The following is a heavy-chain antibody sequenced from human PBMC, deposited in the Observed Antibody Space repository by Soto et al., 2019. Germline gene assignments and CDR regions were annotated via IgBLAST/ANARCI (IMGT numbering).Heavy chain of an antibody. J-gene: IGHJ4*02. CDR1: GGSMSGYY. CDR3: ARVRFPGIPVAGQYYFDY. Sequence: QVQLQESGPGLVKPSETLSLTCTVSGGSMSGYYWIWIRQPPGKGLEWIGYIYYSGSTNYNPSLKSRVSISVDMSKNQFSLKLSSVTAADTAVYYCARVRFPGIPVAGQYYFDYWGQGTLVTVSS. CDR2: IYYSGST. V-gene: IGHV4-59*01. D-gene: IGHD6-19*01.